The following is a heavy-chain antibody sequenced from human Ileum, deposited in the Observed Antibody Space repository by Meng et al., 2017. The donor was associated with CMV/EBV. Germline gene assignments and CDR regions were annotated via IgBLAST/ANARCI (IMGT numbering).Heavy chain of an antibody. V-gene: IGHV3-23*01. CDR2: ISGSGGST. CDR1: GFTFRSYA. D-gene: IGHD1-1*01. Sequence: LSCAASGFTFRSYAMSWVRQAPGKGLEWVSAISGSGGSTYYADSVKGRFTISRDNSKNTLYLQMNSLRAEDTAVYYCAKGPTGIFDYWGQGTLVTVSS. J-gene: IGHJ4*02. CDR3: AKGPTGIFDY.